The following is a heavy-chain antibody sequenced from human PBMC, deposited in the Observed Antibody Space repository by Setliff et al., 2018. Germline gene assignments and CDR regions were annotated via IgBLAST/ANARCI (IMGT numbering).Heavy chain of an antibody. CDR1: GYSFTSYW. J-gene: IGHJ4*02. V-gene: IGHV5-51*01. D-gene: IGHD2-15*01. CDR3: ARLGVGCSGGSCYSENYFDY. CDR2: TYPGDSDT. Sequence: GESLKISCKGSGYSFTSYWIGWVRQMPGKGLEWMGITYPGDSDTRNSPSFQGQVTISADKSISTAYLQWSSLKASDTAMYYCARLGVGCSGGSCYSENYFDYWGQGTLVTVSS.